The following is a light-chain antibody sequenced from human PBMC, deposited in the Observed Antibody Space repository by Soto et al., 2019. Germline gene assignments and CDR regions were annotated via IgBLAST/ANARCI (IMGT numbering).Light chain of an antibody. V-gene: IGLV2-23*01. CDR2: EGS. CDR1: SSDVGNYKL. J-gene: IGLJ1*01. CDR3: CSFAGSTTFYV. Sequence: QSALTQPASVSGAPGQSSTISCTGTSSDVGNYKLVSWYQQHPGKAPKLIIYEGSKRPSGVSNRFSGSKSGNTASLTISGLQAEDEADYHCCSFAGSTTFYVFGTGTKVTVL.